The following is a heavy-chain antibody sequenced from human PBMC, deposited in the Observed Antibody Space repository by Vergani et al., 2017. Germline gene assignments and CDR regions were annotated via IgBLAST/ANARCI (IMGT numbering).Heavy chain of an antibody. D-gene: IGHD2-21*01. CDR2: ISTRSSYT. J-gene: IGHJ3*02. CDR1: GFMFNNYN. Sequence: EVQSVESGGGLVKPGGSLTLSCAASGFMFNNYNLNWVRQVPGKGLEWVSTISTRSSYTHYADSVRGRFTISRDDAQNSLYLQMNSLRVEDAAVYYCATSGTIHIVVAASDNEAFDMWGQGTVVTVSS. CDR3: ATSGTIHIVVAASDNEAFDM. V-gene: IGHV3-21*01.